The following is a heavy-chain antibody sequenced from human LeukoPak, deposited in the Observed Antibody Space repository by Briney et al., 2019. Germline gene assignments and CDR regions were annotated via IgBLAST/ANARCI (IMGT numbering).Heavy chain of an antibody. CDR2: IYYSGST. D-gene: IGHD3-3*01. V-gene: IGHV4-59*08. Sequence: SETLSLTCTVSGGSISSYYWSWIRQPPGKGLEWIGYIYYSGSTNYNPSLKSRVTISVDTSKNQFSLKLSSVTAADTAVYYCARRPYYDFWSGFSHFDYWGQGTLVTVSS. CDR3: ARRPYYDFWSGFSHFDY. J-gene: IGHJ4*02. CDR1: GGSISSYY.